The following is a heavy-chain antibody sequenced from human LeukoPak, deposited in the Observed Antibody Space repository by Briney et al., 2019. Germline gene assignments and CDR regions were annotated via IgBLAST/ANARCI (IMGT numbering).Heavy chain of an antibody. CDR1: GYTFTSYG. D-gene: IGHD5-12*01. V-gene: IGHV1-18*01. CDR3: ARDSFSGYASRMDY. J-gene: IGHJ4*02. CDR2: ISAYNGNT. Sequence: GASVKVSCKASGYTFTSYGISWVRQAPGQGLEWMGWISAYNGNTNYAQKLQGRVTMTTDISTSTAYMELRSLRSDDTAVYYCARDSFSGYASRMDYWGQGTLVTVSS.